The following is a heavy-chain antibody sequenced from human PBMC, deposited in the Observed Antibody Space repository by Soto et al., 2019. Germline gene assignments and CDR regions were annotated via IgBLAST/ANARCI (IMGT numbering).Heavy chain of an antibody. D-gene: IGHD3-22*01. CDR1: RYTFTSYG. Sequence: GASVKVSCKTSRYTFTSYGISWVRQAPGQGLEWMGWITANNVNTNYAQKFQGRVTMTTDTSTATAYMELRSLRSDDTAVYYCARDMGGYYFEPNDYWGQGTLVTVSS. CDR2: ITANNVNT. J-gene: IGHJ4*02. V-gene: IGHV1-18*01. CDR3: ARDMGGYYFEPNDY.